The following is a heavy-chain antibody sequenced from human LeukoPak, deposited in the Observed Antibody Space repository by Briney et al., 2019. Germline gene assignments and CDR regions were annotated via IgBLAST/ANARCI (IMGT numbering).Heavy chain of an antibody. V-gene: IGHV3-53*01. Sequence: GGSLRLSCAASGFTVSSNYMSWGRQAPGKGLEWVSVIYSGGSTYYADSVKGRFTISRDNSKNTLYLQMNSLRAEDTAVYYCARIGYSSGWSTAYFDYWGQGTLVTVSS. CDR3: ARIGYSSGWSTAYFDY. CDR1: GFTVSSNY. J-gene: IGHJ4*02. CDR2: IYSGGST. D-gene: IGHD6-19*01.